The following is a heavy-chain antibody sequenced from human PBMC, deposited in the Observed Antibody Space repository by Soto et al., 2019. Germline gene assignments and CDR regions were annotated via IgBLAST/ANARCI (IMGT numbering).Heavy chain of an antibody. V-gene: IGHV3-30*18. CDR2: ISKDGSTK. D-gene: IGHD3-22*01. CDR1: GFTFSSYG. CDR3: AKETHSSGYGSYFDY. J-gene: IGHJ4*02. Sequence: GGSLRLSCAASGFTFSSYGMHWVRQAPGKGLEWVAVISKDGSTKYDADSVKGRFTISRDNLKNTLYLQMNSLRAEDTAVYYCAKETHSSGYGSYFDYRGQGTLVTVSS.